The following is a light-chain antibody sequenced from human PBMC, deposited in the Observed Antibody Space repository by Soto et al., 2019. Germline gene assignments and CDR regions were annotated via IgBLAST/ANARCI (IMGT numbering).Light chain of an antibody. CDR3: QQYGSSIQT. J-gene: IGKJ1*01. V-gene: IGKV3-20*01. CDR2: GAS. CDR1: QSVSSSY. Sequence: IVLTQSPGTLSLSPGERATLSCLASQSVSSSYLAWYQQKPGQAPRLLIYGASSRATGIPDRFSGSGSGTDFTLTISRLEPEDFAVYYCQQYGSSIQTFGQGTKVDIK.